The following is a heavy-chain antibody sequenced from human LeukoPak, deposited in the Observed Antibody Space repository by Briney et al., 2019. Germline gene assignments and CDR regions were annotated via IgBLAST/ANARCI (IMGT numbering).Heavy chain of an antibody. J-gene: IGHJ6*02. V-gene: IGHV3-53*01. CDR3: ARDLEITISRRDYYYYYSGMDV. D-gene: IGHD3-9*01. CDR1: GFTVSSNY. CDR2: IYSGDIT. Sequence: PGGSLRLSCAASGFTVSSNYMSWVRQAPGTGLEWVSVIYSGDITYYADSVKGRFTISRDNSKNTLYLQVNSLRAEDTAVYFCARDLEITISRRDYYYYYSGMDVWGQGTTVTVSS.